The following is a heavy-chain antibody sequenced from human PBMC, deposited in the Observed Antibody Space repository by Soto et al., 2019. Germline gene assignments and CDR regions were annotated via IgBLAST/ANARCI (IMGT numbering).Heavy chain of an antibody. CDR3: ARGDTYYDFWSGYYRHYYYYYGMDV. J-gene: IGHJ6*02. D-gene: IGHD3-3*01. CDR1: GYTFTSYD. CDR2: MNRNSGNT. Sequence: QVQLVQSGAEVKKPGASVKVSCKASGYTFTSYDINWVRQATGQGLEWMGWMNRNSGNTGYEQKFQGRVTMTRNTSISTAYMELSSLRSEDTAVYYCARGDTYYDFWSGYYRHYYYYYGMDVWGQGTTVTVSS. V-gene: IGHV1-8*01.